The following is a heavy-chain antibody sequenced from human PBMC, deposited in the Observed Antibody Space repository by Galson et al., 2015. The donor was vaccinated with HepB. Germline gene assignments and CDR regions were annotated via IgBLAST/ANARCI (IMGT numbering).Heavy chain of an antibody. D-gene: IGHD3/OR15-3a*01. CDR1: GFNFSNSA. Sequence: PLRLSCADSGFNFSNSAMSWFRQAQGKGLEWVSTFSASGRSTYQADSMKGRFSISSDNSKDPLSLQMNSLRVEDTAVYYCAKETVAGTGWGVDYWGQGTLVTVSS. J-gene: IGHJ4*02. V-gene: IGHV3-23*01. CDR3: AKETVAGTGWGVDY. CDR2: FSASGRST.